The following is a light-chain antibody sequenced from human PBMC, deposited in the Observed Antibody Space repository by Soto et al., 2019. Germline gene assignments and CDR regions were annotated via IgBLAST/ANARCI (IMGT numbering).Light chain of an antibody. CDR1: QSVSSSY. Sequence: EIVLTQSPGTLSLSPVERATLSCRASQSVSSSYLAWYQQKPGQAPRLLIYGASSRATGIPDRFSGSGSVTDFNLTISRLEPEDFAVYYCQQYCISPYTFGQGTKLEIK. V-gene: IGKV3-20*01. J-gene: IGKJ2*01. CDR2: GAS. CDR3: QQYCISPYT.